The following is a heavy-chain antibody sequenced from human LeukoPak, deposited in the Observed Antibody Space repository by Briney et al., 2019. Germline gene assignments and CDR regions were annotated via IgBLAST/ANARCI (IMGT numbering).Heavy chain of an antibody. V-gene: IGHV3-21*01. D-gene: IGHD2-8*02. CDR1: GFTFSSNT. J-gene: IGHJ5*02. CDR2: ISSSSSYR. Sequence: GGSLRLSCAASGFTFSSNTMDWVRQAPGKGREGVSSISSSSSYRYYAASVKGRFTISRDNAKNSLYLQMNSLRADDTAVYYCATYPTGRFDPWGQGNLGTVSS. CDR3: ATYPTGRFDP.